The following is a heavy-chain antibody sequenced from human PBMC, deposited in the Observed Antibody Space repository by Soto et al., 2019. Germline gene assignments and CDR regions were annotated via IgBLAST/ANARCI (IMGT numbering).Heavy chain of an antibody. CDR3: ARGVSDRWVY. V-gene: IGHV4-4*02. CDR2: VHHRGTT. CDR1: GGSVNTGYW. Sequence: QVQLHESGRGLVKPSGTLSRTCAVSGGSVNTGYWWRWVRQPPGKGLEWIGEVHHRGTTNYIQSLTSRLTMSVDKSGNQVSLELTSVAAADSAVYYWARGVSDRWVYWGQGTLVTVAS. J-gene: IGHJ4*02. D-gene: IGHD1-26*01.